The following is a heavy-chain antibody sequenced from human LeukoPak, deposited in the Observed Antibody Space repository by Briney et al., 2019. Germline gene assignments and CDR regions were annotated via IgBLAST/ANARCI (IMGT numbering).Heavy chain of an antibody. CDR3: ARSVGYCGGDCYTPGLFDY. CDR2: IIPIFGTA. J-gene: IGHJ4*02. Sequence: SVKVSCKASGYTFTSYYMHWVRQAPGQGLEWMGGIIPIFGTANYAQKFQGRVTITADKSTSTAYMELSSLRSEDTAVYYCARSVGYCGGDCYTPGLFDYWGQGTLVTVSS. CDR1: GYTFTSYY. V-gene: IGHV1-69*06. D-gene: IGHD2-21*02.